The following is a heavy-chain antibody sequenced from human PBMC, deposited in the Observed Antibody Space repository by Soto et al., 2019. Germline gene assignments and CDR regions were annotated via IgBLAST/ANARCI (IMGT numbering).Heavy chain of an antibody. CDR2: IYYSGST. V-gene: IGHV4-31*03. CDR1: GGSISSGGYY. CDR3: ARLHRGGSYHPTPYYYYYGMDV. J-gene: IGHJ6*02. Sequence: ILSLTCTVSGGSISSGGYYWSWIRQHPGKGLEWIGYIYYSGSTYYNPSLKSRVTISVDTSKNQFSLKLSSVTAADTAVYYCARLHRGGSYHPTPYYYYYGMDVWGQGTTVTVSS. D-gene: IGHD1-26*01.